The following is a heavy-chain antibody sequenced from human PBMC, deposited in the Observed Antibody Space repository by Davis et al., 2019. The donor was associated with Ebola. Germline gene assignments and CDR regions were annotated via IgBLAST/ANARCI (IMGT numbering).Heavy chain of an antibody. CDR1: GGSISSYY. Sequence: MPSETLSLTCSVSGGSISSYYWSWIRQPPGKGLEWVGFTQNSGIPIYNPSFKSRVTLSVDRSTHQFSVKFTSVTAADTAVYYCARGDYAGSSFHYWGQGTLVTVSS. D-gene: IGHD4-23*01. CDR3: ARGDYAGSSFHY. V-gene: IGHV4-4*09. CDR2: TQNSGIP. J-gene: IGHJ4*02.